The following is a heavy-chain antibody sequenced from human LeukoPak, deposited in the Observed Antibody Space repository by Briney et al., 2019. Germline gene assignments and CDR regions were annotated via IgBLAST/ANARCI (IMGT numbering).Heavy chain of an antibody. D-gene: IGHD1-1*01. J-gene: IGHJ6*03. V-gene: IGHV4-59*01. CDR3: ARVSWFPGTSYYYMDV. CDR1: GGSISRYY. Sequence: PSATLSLTCTVSGGSISRYYWSWIRQPAGKGLEWFGYVYDSATTNYNLSLKSRVTISLDTSKNQFSLKLSSVTAADTAVYYCARVSWFPGTSYYYMDVWGKGTTVTVSS. CDR2: VYDSATT.